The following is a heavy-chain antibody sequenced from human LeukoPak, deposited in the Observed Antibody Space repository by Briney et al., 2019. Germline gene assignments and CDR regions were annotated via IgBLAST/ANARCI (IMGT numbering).Heavy chain of an antibody. D-gene: IGHD3-9*01. V-gene: IGHV4-34*01. CDR2: INHSGST. J-gene: IGHJ6*02. CDR3: ARGQEYYDILNGSYYGMDV. CDR1: GGSFSGYY. Sequence: PSETLSLTCAVYGGSFSGYYWSWIRQPPGKGLEWIGEINHSGSTNYNPSLKSRVTISVDTSKNQFSLKLSSVTAADTAVYYCARGQEYYDILNGSYYGMDVWGQGTTVNVSS.